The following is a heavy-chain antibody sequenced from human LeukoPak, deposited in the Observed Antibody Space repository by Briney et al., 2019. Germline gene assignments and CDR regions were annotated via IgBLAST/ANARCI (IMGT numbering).Heavy chain of an antibody. D-gene: IGHD3-22*01. CDR1: GGSISSSSYY. J-gene: IGHJ3*02. Sequence: SETLSLTCTVSGGSISSSSYYWGWIRQPPGKGLEWIGSIYYSGSTYYNPSLKSRVTISVDTSKNQFSLKLSSVTAADTAVYYCARSITMIPRGVKVAFDIWGQGTMVTVSS. V-gene: IGHV4-39*07. CDR3: ARSITMIPRGVKVAFDI. CDR2: IYYSGST.